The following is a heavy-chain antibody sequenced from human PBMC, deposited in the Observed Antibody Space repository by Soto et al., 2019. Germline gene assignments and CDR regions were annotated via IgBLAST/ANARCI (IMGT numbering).Heavy chain of an antibody. Sequence: EVQLLESGGGLVQPGGSLRLSCAASGFTFSSYAMSWVHQAPGKGLEWVSAISGSGGSTYYADSVKGRFTISRDNSKNTLYLQMNSLRAEDTAVYYCAGLHSGSLTGYFDYWGQGTLVTVSS. CDR1: GFTFSSYA. V-gene: IGHV3-23*01. J-gene: IGHJ4*02. CDR2: ISGSGGST. CDR3: AGLHSGSLTGYFDY. D-gene: IGHD1-26*01.